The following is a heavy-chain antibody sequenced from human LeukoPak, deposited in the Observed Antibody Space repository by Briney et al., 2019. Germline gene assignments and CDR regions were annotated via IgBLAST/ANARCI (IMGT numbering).Heavy chain of an antibody. CDR2: ISAYNGNT. CDR1: GYTFTSYG. J-gene: IGHJ4*02. D-gene: IGHD3-3*01. Sequence: ASVKVSCKASGYTFTSYGISWVRQAPGQGLEWMGWISAYNGNTNYAQKLQGRVTMTTDTSTSTAYMELRSLRSDDTAVYYCAIGSHDWSGYLSYFDYWGQGTLVTVSS. V-gene: IGHV1-18*01. CDR3: AIGSHDWSGYLSYFDY.